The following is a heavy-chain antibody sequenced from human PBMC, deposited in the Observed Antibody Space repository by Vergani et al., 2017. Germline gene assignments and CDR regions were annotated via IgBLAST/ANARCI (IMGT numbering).Heavy chain of an antibody. D-gene: IGHD6-19*01. V-gene: IGHV4-39*01. J-gene: IGHJ1*01. CDR2: IYYTGPT. Sequence: QLQLQESGPGLVKPSETLSLTCTVSGVYIGSNSYYWGWIRQPTGKGLEWIGTIYYTGPTYYNEAPKSRLTISVDTSKNQFYLNLTAVTAADTAVYYCKRHGMSGWACYFQHCGQGTLVTASS. CDR1: GVYIGSNSYY. CDR3: KRHGMSGWACYFQH.